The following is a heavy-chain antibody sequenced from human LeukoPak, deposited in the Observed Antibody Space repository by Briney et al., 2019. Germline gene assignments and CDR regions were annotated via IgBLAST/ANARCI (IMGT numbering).Heavy chain of an antibody. CDR2: ISWNSGSI. CDR3: AKGRAVAGTRDAFDI. D-gene: IGHD6-19*01. Sequence: PGGSLRLSCAASGFTFDDYAMHWVRQAPGKGLEWVSGISWNSGSIGYADSVKGRFTISRDNAKNSLYLQMNSLRAEDTALYYCAKGRAVAGTRDAFDIWGQGTMVTVSS. V-gene: IGHV3-9*01. CDR1: GFTFDDYA. J-gene: IGHJ3*02.